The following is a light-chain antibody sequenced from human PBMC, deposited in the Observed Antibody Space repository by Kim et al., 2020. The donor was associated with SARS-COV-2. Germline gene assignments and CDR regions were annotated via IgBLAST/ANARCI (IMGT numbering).Light chain of an antibody. J-gene: IGKJ5*01. CDR1: QDIRNH. Sequence: ASVGDRVTITCQASQDIRNHVKWYQQKPGTAPKFLIFAASNLETRVPSRFRGSGSGTDFTFTISSLQPEDIATYYCQQYDNHPITFGQGTRLEIK. CDR3: QQYDNHPIT. V-gene: IGKV1-33*01. CDR2: AAS.